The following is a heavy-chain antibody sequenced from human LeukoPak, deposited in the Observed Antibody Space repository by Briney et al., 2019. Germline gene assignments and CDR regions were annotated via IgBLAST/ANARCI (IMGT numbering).Heavy chain of an antibody. D-gene: IGHD5-18*01. CDR1: GVSLRCSSSH. CDR3: ARFSGYIYGYDY. Sequence: SETLSLTCTVSGVSLRCSSSHWGWIRQPPGKGLEWIGTTYNSWRNYYNPSLKSRVTISGDTSKNQFSLKVTTATDADTAVYYCARFSGYIYGYDYWGQGTLVTVSS. J-gene: IGHJ4*02. CDR2: TYNSWRN. V-gene: IGHV4-39*01.